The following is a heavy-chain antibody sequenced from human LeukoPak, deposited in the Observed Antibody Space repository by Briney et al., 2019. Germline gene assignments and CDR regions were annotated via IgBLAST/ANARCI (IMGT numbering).Heavy chain of an antibody. CDR3: ARDMSAAGMRDWFDP. CDR1: GYTFIGYY. D-gene: IGHD6-13*01. J-gene: IGHJ5*02. CDR2: INPSGGST. V-gene: IGHV1-46*01. Sequence: ASVKVSCKASGYTFIGYYMHWVRQAPGQGLEWMGIINPSGGSTSYAQKFQGRVTMTRDMSTSTVYMELSSLRSEDTAVYYCARDMSAAGMRDWFDPWGQGTLVTVSS.